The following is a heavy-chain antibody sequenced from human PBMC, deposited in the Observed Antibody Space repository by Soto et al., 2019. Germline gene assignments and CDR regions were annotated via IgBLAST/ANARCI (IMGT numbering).Heavy chain of an antibody. J-gene: IGHJ4*02. V-gene: IGHV1-69*01. CDR2: IIPIFGTA. D-gene: IGHD3-22*01. Sequence: QVQLVQSGAEVKKPGSSVKVSCKASGGTFSSYAISWVRQAPGQGLEWMGGIIPIFGTANYAQKFQGRATITADESTSTAYMELSSLRAEDTAVYYCASVDYYDSRGYYSYWGQGTLVTVSS. CDR3: ASVDYYDSRGYYSY. CDR1: GGTFSSYA.